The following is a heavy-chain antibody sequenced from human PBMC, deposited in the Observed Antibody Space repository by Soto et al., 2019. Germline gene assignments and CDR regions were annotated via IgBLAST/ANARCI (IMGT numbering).Heavy chain of an antibody. CDR2: IIPIFGTA. CDR1: GGTFSTYA. V-gene: IGHV1-69*13. J-gene: IGHJ6*02. Sequence: ASVKVSCKASGGTFSTYAISWVRQAPGQGLEWVGGIIPIFGTANYAQKFQGRVTITADESTSTAYMELSSLRSEDTAVYYCARAAYSYGTAYLSYYYGMDVRCQGTTVTVSS. D-gene: IGHD5-18*01. CDR3: ARAAYSYGTAYLSYYYGMDV.